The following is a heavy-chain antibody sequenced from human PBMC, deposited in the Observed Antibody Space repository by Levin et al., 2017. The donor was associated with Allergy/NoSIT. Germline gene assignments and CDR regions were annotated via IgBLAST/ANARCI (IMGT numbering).Heavy chain of an antibody. J-gene: IGHJ2*01. D-gene: IGHD5-24*01. CDR2: ISSSSSTI. V-gene: IGHV3-48*01. CDR3: ARMAGSWYFDL. Sequence: GGSLRLSCAASGFTFSSYSMNWVRQAPGKGLEWVSYISSSSSTIYYADSVKGRFTISRDNAKNSLYLQMNSLRAEDTAVYYCARMAGSWYFDLWGRGTLVTVSS. CDR1: GFTFSSYS.